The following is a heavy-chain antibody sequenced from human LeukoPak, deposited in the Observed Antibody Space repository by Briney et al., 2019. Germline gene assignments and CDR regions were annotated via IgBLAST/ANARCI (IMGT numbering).Heavy chain of an antibody. CDR3: ARESGAFCPFGF. CDR2: VHLSGAS. Sequence: SGTLSLTCAVSGGSILTTNWWTWVRQPPGKGLEWIGEVHLSGASNYNPSLKSRVSMSIDNSKNQLSLKLTSVTAADTAIYYCARESGAFCPFGFWGQGTLVTVSS. D-gene: IGHD1-26*01. CDR1: GGSILTTNW. V-gene: IGHV4-4*02. J-gene: IGHJ4*02.